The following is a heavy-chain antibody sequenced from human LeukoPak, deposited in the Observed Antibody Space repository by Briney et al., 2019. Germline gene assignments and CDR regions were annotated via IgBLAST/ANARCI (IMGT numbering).Heavy chain of an antibody. Sequence: GASVEVSCKASGYTFNNYGISWVRQAPGQGLEWMGWISAYNGNTNYAQKFQVRVTMTTDTSTSTAYMELRSLRSDDTAVYYCARAPESVNWFDPWGQGTLVTVSS. J-gene: IGHJ5*02. V-gene: IGHV1-18*01. CDR2: ISAYNGNT. CDR3: ARAPESVNWFDP. CDR1: GYTFNNYG.